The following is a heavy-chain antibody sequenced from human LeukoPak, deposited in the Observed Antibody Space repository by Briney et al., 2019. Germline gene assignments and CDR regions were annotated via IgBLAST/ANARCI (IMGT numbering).Heavy chain of an antibody. V-gene: IGHV3-21*01. CDR2: ISSSSRSYI. J-gene: IGHJ5*02. D-gene: IGHD4-11*01. Sequence: PGGSLRLSCAASGFTFSSYSMNWVRQAPGKGLEWVSSISSSSRSYIYYADSVKGRFTISRDNAKNSLYLQMNSLRAEDTAVYYCAKSNAWDWFDPWGQGTLVTVSS. CDR3: AKSNAWDWFDP. CDR1: GFTFSSYS.